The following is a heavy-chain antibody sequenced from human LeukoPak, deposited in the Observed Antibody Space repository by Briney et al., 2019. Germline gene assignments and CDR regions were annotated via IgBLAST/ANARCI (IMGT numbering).Heavy chain of an antibody. CDR3: ANALWFGEFSFDM. CDR1: GYFFTGYY. CDR2: INPHNGGT. Sequence: GASVKVSCKAYGYFFTGYYMYWVRQAPGQGLEWMGWINPHNGGTNYAQKFQGRVTMTRDTSIDTAYMELSRLRSDDTAVYYCANALWFGEFSFDMWGQGTMVIVS. J-gene: IGHJ3*02. D-gene: IGHD3-10*01. V-gene: IGHV1-2*02.